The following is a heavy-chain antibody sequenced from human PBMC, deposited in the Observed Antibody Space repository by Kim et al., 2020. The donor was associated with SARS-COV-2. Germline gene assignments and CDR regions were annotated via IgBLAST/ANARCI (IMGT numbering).Heavy chain of an antibody. J-gene: IGHJ4*02. D-gene: IGHD6-19*01. Sequence: GGSLRLSCAASGFTFSSYGMHWVRQAPGKGLEWVAVIWYDGSNKYYAESVKGRFTISRDNSKNTLYLQMNSLRAEDTAVYYCARDKALGGQWLDDYWGQGTLVTVSS. CDR2: IWYDGSNK. CDR1: GFTFSSYG. V-gene: IGHV3-33*01. CDR3: ARDKALGGQWLDDY.